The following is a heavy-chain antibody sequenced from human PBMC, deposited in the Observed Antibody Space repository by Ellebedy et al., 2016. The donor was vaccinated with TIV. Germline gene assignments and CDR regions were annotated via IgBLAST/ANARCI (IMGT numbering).Heavy chain of an antibody. CDR2: INAYNCNK. CDR1: TYTFTTYV. J-gene: IGHJ6*02. D-gene: IGHD3-10*01. CDR3: AREFSAMWCVEFLSGMDV. Sequence: ASVKVSCKPSTYTFTTYVISWVGPAPGQEVAWMGWINAYNCNKNYAQKLQGRVTMTTDTSKSTAYMELRSLRSDDTAVYYCAREFSAMWCVEFLSGMDVWGQGTTVTVSS. V-gene: IGHV1-18*01.